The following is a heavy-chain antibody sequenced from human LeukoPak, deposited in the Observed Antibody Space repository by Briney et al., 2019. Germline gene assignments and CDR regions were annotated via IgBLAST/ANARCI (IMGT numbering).Heavy chain of an antibody. Sequence: GGSLRLSCAASGFSFSSYSMNWVRQAPGKGLEWVSSISRTSSYIYYADSVKGRFTISRDNAKNSLYLQMNSLRAEDTAVYYCARDRGAGSYNFDYWGQGTLVTASS. CDR2: ISRTSSYI. D-gene: IGHD1-26*01. CDR3: ARDRGAGSYNFDY. CDR1: GFSFSSYS. V-gene: IGHV3-21*01. J-gene: IGHJ4*02.